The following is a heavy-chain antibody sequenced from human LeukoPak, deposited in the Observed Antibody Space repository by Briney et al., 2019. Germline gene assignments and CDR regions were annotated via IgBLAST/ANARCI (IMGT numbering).Heavy chain of an antibody. Sequence: PSETLSLTCTVSGGSISNSNYYWGWIRQPPGKGLEWIGTIYYSGSTYYNPSLKSRVTISVDTSKNQFSVKLSSVTATDTAVYYCANYDYIDCTFDYWGQGTLVTVSS. CDR1: GGSISNSNYY. D-gene: IGHD4-17*01. V-gene: IGHV4-39*01. CDR2: IYYSGST. J-gene: IGHJ4*02. CDR3: ANYDYIDCTFDY.